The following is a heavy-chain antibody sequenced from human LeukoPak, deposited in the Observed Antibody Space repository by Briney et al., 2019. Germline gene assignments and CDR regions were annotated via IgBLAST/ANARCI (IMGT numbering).Heavy chain of an antibody. J-gene: IGHJ4*02. D-gene: IGHD5-18*01. Sequence: KPSETLSLTCTVSGGSISNYYWSWIRQPAGKGLEWIGRIYTRGNTNYNPSLKSRVTMSVDTPKNEVSLKLTSVTAADTALYYCARGTAWTHLDTSLVTPHYFDQWGQGTLVTVSS. CDR3: ARGTAWTHLDTSLVTPHYFDQ. V-gene: IGHV4-4*07. CDR1: GGSISNYY. CDR2: IYTRGNT.